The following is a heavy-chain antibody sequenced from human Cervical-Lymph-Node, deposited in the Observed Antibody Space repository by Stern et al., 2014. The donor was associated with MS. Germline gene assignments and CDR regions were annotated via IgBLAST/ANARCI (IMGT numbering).Heavy chain of an antibody. CDR2: IYYSGST. V-gene: IGHV4-59*01. D-gene: IGHD2-2*01. CDR1: GGSISSYY. J-gene: IGHJ5*02. CDR3: ARLSTGVNNWFDP. Sequence: QVQLVESGPGLVKPSETLSLTCTASGGSISSYYLSWIRQPPGKGLEWIGYIYYSGSTKDNPSLKSRVTISVDTSKNQFSLKLSSVTAADTAVYYCARLSTGVNNWFDPWGQGTLVTVSS.